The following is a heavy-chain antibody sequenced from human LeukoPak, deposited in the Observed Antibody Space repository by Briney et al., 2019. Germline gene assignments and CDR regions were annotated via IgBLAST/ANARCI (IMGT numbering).Heavy chain of an antibody. CDR2: IYYSGST. D-gene: IGHD3-22*01. CDR1: GGSISSRSYY. J-gene: IGHJ4*02. V-gene: IGHV4-39*01. Sequence: KPSETLSLTCTVSGGSISSRSYYWGWIHQPPGKGLEWIGSIYYSGSTYYNPSLKNRVTISVDTSKNQFPLKLSSVTAADTAVYYCARDYYDSSGYYYFDYWGQGTLVTVSS. CDR3: ARDYYDSSGYYYFDY.